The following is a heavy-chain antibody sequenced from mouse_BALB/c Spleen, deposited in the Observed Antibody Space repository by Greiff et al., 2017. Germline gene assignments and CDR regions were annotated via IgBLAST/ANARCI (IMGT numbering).Heavy chain of an antibody. CDR1: GYTFTSYW. CDR3: ARSLRSYAMDY. D-gene: IGHD1-1*01. V-gene: IGHV1-7*01. Sequence: QVQLQQSGAELAKPGASVKMSCKASGYTFTSYWMHWVKQRPGQGLEWIGYINPSTGYTEYNQKFKDKATLTADKSSSTAYMQLSSLTSEDSAVYYCARSLRSYAMDYWGQGTSVTGSS. CDR2: INPSTGYT. J-gene: IGHJ4*01.